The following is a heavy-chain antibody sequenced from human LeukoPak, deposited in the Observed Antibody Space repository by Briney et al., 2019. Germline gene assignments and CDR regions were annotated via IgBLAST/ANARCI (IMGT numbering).Heavy chain of an antibody. Sequence: PSETLSLTCTVSGGSISSGGYYWSWIRQHPGKGLEWIGYIYYSGSTYYNPSLKSRVTVSVDTSKNQFSLKLSSVTAADTAVYYCARGTHYYDSSGFSDWGQGTLVTVSS. CDR1: GGSISSGGYY. CDR3: ARGTHYYDSSGFSD. D-gene: IGHD3-22*01. CDR2: IYYSGST. V-gene: IGHV4-30-4*08. J-gene: IGHJ4*02.